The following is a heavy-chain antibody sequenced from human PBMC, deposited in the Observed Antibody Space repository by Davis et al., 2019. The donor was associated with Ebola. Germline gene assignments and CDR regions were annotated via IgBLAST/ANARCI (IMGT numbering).Heavy chain of an antibody. CDR2: INAGNGNT. J-gene: IGHJ6*02. V-gene: IGHV1-3*01. Sequence: AASVKVSCKASGYTFTSYAMHWVRQAPGQRLEWMGWINAGNGNTKYSQKFQGRVTITRDTSASTAYMELSSLRSDDTAVYYCARGGYCSSTSCYSTRGYYYYGMDVWGQGTTVTVSS. CDR3: ARGGYCSSTSCYSTRGYYYYGMDV. D-gene: IGHD2-2*03. CDR1: GYTFTSYA.